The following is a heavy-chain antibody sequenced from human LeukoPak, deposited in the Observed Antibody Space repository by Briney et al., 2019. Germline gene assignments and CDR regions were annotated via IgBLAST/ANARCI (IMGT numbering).Heavy chain of an antibody. J-gene: IGHJ4*02. D-gene: IGHD6-13*01. V-gene: IGHV3-23*01. CDR3: AKGGSSWSEIDY. CDR2: VSGSGGST. Sequence: GGSLRLSCAASGFTFSSYGMSWVRQAPGKGLEWVSAVSGSGGSTYYADSVKGRFTISRDNSKNTLYLQMNSLRAEDTAVYYCAKGGSSWSEIDYWGQGTLVTVSS. CDR1: GFTFSSYG.